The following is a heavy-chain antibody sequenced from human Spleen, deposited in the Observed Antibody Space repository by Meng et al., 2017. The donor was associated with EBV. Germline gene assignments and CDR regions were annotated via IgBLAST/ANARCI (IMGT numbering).Heavy chain of an antibody. CDR3: ARGGYSGQSV. CDR1: GASISSSSYY. Sequence: QLQLQESGPGLGKPSXTLXLTCTVSGASISSSSYYWGWIRQPPGKGLEWMAEINHSGTTNYSPSLKSRLTLSVDTSKKQLSLELTSMTAADTAVYYCARGGYSGQSVWGQGILVTSPQ. J-gene: IGHJ4*02. CDR2: INHSGTT. V-gene: IGHV4-39*07. D-gene: IGHD1-26*01.